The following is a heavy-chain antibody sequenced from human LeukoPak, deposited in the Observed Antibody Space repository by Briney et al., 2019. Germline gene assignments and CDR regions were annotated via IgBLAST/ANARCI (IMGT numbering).Heavy chain of an antibody. V-gene: IGHV4-34*01. D-gene: IGHD6-6*01. CDR1: GGSFSGYY. CDR3: ATRPGDAFDI. Sequence: SETLSLTCAVYGGSFSGYYWSWIRQPPGKGLEWIGEINHSGSTNYNPSLKSRVTISVDTSKNQFSLKLSSVTAADTAVYYCATRPGDAFDIWGQGTMVTVSS. J-gene: IGHJ3*02. CDR2: INHSGST.